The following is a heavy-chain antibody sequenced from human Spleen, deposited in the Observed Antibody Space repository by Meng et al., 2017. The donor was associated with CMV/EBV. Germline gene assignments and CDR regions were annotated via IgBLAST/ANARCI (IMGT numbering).Heavy chain of an antibody. D-gene: IGHD2-15*01. CDR3: ARAYCSGGSCPLGGSGYYYGDAFDI. J-gene: IGHJ3*02. CDR1: QYTFIDHH. V-gene: IGHV1-46*01. Sequence: ASVKVSCKASQYTFIDHHMHWVRQAPGQGLEWMGIINPSGGTTRYAQKFQGRVTVTADTSTSTAYLEISSLRSEDTAIYYCARAYCSGGSCPLGGSGYYYGDAFDIWGQGTMVTVSS. CDR2: INPSGGTT.